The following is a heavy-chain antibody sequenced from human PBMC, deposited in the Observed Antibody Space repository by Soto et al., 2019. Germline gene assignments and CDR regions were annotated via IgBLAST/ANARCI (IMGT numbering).Heavy chain of an antibody. D-gene: IGHD1-26*01. J-gene: IGHJ4*02. Sequence: QVQLVESGGGVVQPGRSLRLSCAATGFTFSSYGMHWVRQAPGKGLEWVAVIWYDGSNKCYADSVKGRFTISRDNSKKTLYLQMHSLRAEDTAVYYCAREVGTTIQDWGQGTLVTVSS. CDR3: AREVGTTIQD. V-gene: IGHV3-33*01. CDR2: IWYDGSNK. CDR1: GFTFSSYG.